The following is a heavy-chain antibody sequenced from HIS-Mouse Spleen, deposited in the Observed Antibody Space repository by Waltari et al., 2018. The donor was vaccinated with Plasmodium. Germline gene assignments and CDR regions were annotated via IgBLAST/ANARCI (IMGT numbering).Heavy chain of an antibody. Sequence: QVQLQESGPGLVKPSETLSLTCPVSGGSISSSYWSWIRQPPGKGLEWIGYIYYSGSTNYNPSLKSRVTISVDTSKNQFSLKLSSVTAADTAVYYCARAGYSGSYYYFDYWGQGTLVTVSS. CDR3: ARAGYSGSYYYFDY. D-gene: IGHD1-26*01. J-gene: IGHJ4*02. V-gene: IGHV4-59*01. CDR1: GGSISSSY. CDR2: IYYSGST.